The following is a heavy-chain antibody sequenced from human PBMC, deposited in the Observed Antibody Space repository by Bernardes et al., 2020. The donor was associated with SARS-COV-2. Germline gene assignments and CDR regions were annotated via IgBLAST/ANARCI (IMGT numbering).Heavy chain of an antibody. CDR1: GFTFSSDS. CDR3: ARVDNWNYYYGMDV. V-gene: IGHV3-48*01. D-gene: IGHD1-1*01. CDR2: ISSSSSTR. Sequence: GGSLRLSCAASGFTFSSDSMNWVRQAPGKGLEWVSYISSSSSTRYYADSVKGRFTISRDNAKNSLYLRMNSLRAEDTAVYYCARVDNWNYYYGMDVWGQGTTVTVSS. J-gene: IGHJ6*02.